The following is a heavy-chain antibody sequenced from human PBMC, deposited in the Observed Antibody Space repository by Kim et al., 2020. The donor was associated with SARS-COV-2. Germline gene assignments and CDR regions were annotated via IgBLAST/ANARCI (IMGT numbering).Heavy chain of an antibody. D-gene: IGHD3-10*01. J-gene: IGHJ4*02. V-gene: IGHV1-3*01. Sequence: ASVKVSCKASGYTFTSYAMHWVRQAPGQRLEWMGWINAGNGNTKYSQKFQGRVTITRDTSASTAYMELSSLRSEDTAVYYCARELVLLWFGEPRGFDYWGQGTLVTVSS. CDR2: INAGNGNT. CDR1: GYTFTSYA. CDR3: ARELVLLWFGEPRGFDY.